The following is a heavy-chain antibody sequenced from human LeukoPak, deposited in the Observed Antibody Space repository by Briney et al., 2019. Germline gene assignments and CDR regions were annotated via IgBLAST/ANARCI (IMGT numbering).Heavy chain of an antibody. D-gene: IGHD3-22*01. J-gene: IGHJ3*02. CDR1: GGSISSYY. Sequence: PSETLSLTCTVSGGSISSYYWSWIRQPPGKGLEWIGCIYYSGSTNYNPSLKSRVTISVDTSKNQFSLKLSSVTAADTAVYYCARQYYYDSSGYVNAFDIWGQGTMVTVSS. CDR3: ARQYYYDSSGYVNAFDI. V-gene: IGHV4-59*01. CDR2: IYYSGST.